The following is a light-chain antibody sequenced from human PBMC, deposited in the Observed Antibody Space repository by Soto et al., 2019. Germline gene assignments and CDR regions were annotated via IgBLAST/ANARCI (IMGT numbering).Light chain of an antibody. V-gene: IGLV2-18*02. Sequence: QSALTQPPSVSGSPGQSVTISCTGSTSDFATHNSVSWYQQAPGTAPKLIIYEVNNRPSGVPDRFSESKSGNTASLTISGLQPEDEADYYCSSYISSITSHVFGTGTQLTVL. CDR3: SSYISSITSHV. CDR2: EVN. J-gene: IGLJ1*01. CDR1: TSDFATHNS.